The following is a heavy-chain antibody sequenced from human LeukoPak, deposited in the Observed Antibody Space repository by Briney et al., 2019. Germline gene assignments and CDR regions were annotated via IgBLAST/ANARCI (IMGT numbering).Heavy chain of an antibody. D-gene: IGHD6-19*01. J-gene: IGHJ4*02. CDR2: IRSKTDGGTT. V-gene: IGHV3-15*01. Sequence: PGGSLRLSCAASGFTFSDAWMTWVRQAPGKGLEWVGRIRSKTDGGTTEYAAPVEGRFTISRDDSKNTLFLQMNSLKTEDTAVYYCTTLPWQWPRYYFDYWGQGTLVTVSS. CDR1: GFTFSDAW. CDR3: TTLPWQWPRYYFDY.